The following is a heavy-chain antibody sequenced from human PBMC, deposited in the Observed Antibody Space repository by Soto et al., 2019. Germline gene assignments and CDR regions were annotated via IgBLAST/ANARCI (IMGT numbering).Heavy chain of an antibody. J-gene: IGHJ4*02. Sequence: GGSLRLSCAASGFSFRNYWMRWIRQAPSKGLEWVANIKQDGSEIYYVDSVKGRFSISRDNAKNSLYLQMDSLRAEDTAVYYRASSVTNWGQGTLVTVSS. CDR3: ASSVTN. CDR1: GFSFRNYW. CDR2: IKQDGSEI. D-gene: IGHD4-17*01. V-gene: IGHV3-7*01.